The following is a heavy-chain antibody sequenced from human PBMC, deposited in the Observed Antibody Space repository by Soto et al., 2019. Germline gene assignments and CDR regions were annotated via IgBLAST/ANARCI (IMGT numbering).Heavy chain of an antibody. CDR3: ASGYRYGLDYYYGIDV. Sequence: SVKVSCKASGGTFSSYAISWVRQAPGQGLEWMGGIISIFGTANYAQKLQVRVTITADESTSTASMELSSLRSEDTTMYYCASGYRYGLDYYYGIDVWGQGTTVTVSS. D-gene: IGHD5-18*01. CDR1: GGTFSSYA. J-gene: IGHJ6*02. V-gene: IGHV1-69*13. CDR2: IISIFGTA.